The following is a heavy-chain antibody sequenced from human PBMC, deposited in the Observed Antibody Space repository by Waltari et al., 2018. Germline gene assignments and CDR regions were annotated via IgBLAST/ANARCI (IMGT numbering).Heavy chain of an antibody. CDR2: IYWEDIR. CDR3: ARLWWTGNGFDP. V-gene: IGHV2-5*02. D-gene: IGHD2-21*01. CDR1: GFSISASGVG. J-gene: IGHJ5*02. Sequence: QITLKESGPRLVAPTQTLTLTCSLSGFSISASGVGVGWFRQPPGKALEWLALIYWEDIRRYRPSLKSRLTITKDTSENQVVLSMANMGPVDTATYFCARLWWTGNGFDPWGPGTLVTVS.